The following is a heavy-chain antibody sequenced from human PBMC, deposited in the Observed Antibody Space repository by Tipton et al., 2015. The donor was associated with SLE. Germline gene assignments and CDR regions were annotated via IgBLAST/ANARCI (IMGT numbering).Heavy chain of an antibody. Sequence: SLRLSCAASGFTFDDYGMHWVRQDPGKGLEWVSGISWNSGRTGYADSVKGRFTISRDNAKNSLYRQMNSLRAEDTALYYCAKDGGSHGTYYYYMDVWGKGTTVSVSS. D-gene: IGHD1-26*01. CDR1: GFTFDDYG. CDR2: ISWNSGRT. CDR3: AKDGGSHGTYYYYMDV. J-gene: IGHJ6*03. V-gene: IGHV3-9*01.